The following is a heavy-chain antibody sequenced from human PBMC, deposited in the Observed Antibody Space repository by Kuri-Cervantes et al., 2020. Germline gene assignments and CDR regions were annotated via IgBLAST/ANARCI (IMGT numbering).Heavy chain of an antibody. V-gene: IGHV3-23*01. J-gene: IGHJ4*02. CDR1: GFTLSSYA. CDR2: IHGGGDNT. CDR3: AKAGYSLSSLFDY. Sequence: GESLKISCTAFGFTLSSYAMSWVRQAPGKGLEWVSGIHGGGDNTYYADSVKGRFTISRDNSKNTLYLQMNSLRAEDTAVYYCAKAGYSLSSLFDYWGQGTLVTVSS. D-gene: IGHD6-6*01.